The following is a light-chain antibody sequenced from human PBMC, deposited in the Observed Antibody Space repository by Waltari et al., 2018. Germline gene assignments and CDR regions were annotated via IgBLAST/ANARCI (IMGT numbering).Light chain of an antibody. Sequence: FMLTQPHSVSESPGKTVTISCTRSSGNIATNHVQRYQQRPGSAPTKVIYEDNQSPSGVPDRFSGSIDSSSNSASLIISGLKAEDEADYYCQSFDSSHVVFGGGTKLTVL. V-gene: IGLV6-57*03. CDR1: SGNIATNH. J-gene: IGLJ2*01. CDR2: EDN. CDR3: QSFDSSHVV.